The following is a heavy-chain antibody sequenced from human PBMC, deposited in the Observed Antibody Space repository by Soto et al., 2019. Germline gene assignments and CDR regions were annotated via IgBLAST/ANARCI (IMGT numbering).Heavy chain of an antibody. CDR3: ARGLIYDSSGYYFDY. Sequence: ASVKVSCKASGYTFTIYYMHWVLQAPGQGLKWMGIINPSGGSTRYAQKFQGRVTMTRDTSTSTVYMELSSLRSEDTAVYYCARGLIYDSSGYYFDYWGQGTLVTVSS. CDR1: GYTFTIYY. J-gene: IGHJ4*02. V-gene: IGHV1-46*01. CDR2: INPSGGST. D-gene: IGHD3-22*01.